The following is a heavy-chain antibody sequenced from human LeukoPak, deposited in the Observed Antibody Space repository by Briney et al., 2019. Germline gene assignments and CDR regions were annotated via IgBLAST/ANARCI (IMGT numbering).Heavy chain of an antibody. Sequence: ASVKVSCKVSGYTLTELSMHWVRQAPGQGLEWMGWISAYNGNTNYAQKLQGRVTMTTDTSTSTAYMELRSLRSDDTAVYYCARVASPYPPVDWGQGTLVTVSS. V-gene: IGHV1-18*01. J-gene: IGHJ4*02. D-gene: IGHD2-21*01. CDR1: GYTLTELS. CDR2: ISAYNGNT. CDR3: ARVASPYPPVD.